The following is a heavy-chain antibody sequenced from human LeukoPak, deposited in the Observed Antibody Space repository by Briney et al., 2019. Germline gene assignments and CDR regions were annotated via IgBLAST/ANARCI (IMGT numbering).Heavy chain of an antibody. J-gene: IGHJ5*02. CDR1: GYTFTSYY. CDR2: INPSGGST. CDR3: ARDIYCSGGSCYSEHWFDP. D-gene: IGHD2-15*01. V-gene: IGHV1-46*01. Sequence: ASVKVSCKASGYTFTSYYMHWVRQAPGQGLEWMGIINPSGGSTSYAQKFQGRVTMTRDTSTSTVYMELSSLRSEDTAVYYCARDIYCSGGSCYSEHWFDPWGQGTLVTVSS.